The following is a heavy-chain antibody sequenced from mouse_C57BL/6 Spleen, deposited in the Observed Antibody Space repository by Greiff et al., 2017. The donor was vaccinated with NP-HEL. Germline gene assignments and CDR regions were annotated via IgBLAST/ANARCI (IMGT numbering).Heavy chain of an antibody. J-gene: IGHJ2*01. D-gene: IGHD1-1*01. CDR1: GYTFTSYW. Sequence: VQPQQPGAELVRPGTSVKLSCKASGYTFTSYWMHWVKQRPGQGLEWIGVIDPSDSYTNYNQKFKGKATLTVDTSSSTAYMQLSSLTSEDSAVYYCARYYYGSSFFFDYWGQGTTLTVSS. V-gene: IGHV1-59*01. CDR3: ARYYYGSSFFFDY. CDR2: IDPSDSYT.